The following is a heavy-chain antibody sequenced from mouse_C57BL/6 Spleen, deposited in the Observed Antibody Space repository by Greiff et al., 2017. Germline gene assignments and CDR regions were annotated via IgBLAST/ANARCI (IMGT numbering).Heavy chain of an antibody. CDR3: ARRAYGNWYFDV. V-gene: IGHV1-50*01. Sequence: QVQLQQPGAELVKPGASVKLSCKASGYTFTSYWMQWVKQRPGQGLEWIGEIDPSDSYTNYNQKFKGKATLTVDTSSSTAYMQLSSLTSEDSAVYYCARRAYGNWYFDVWGTGTTVTVSS. J-gene: IGHJ1*03. CDR1: GYTFTSYW. D-gene: IGHD2-1*01. CDR2: IDPSDSYT.